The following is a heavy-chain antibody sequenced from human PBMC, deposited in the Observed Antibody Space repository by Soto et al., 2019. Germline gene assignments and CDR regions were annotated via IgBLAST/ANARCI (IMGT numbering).Heavy chain of an antibody. V-gene: IGHV3-33*01. J-gene: IGHJ6*02. D-gene: IGHD2-2*01. CDR1: GFTFSSYG. Sequence: QVQLVESGGGVVQPGRSLRLSCAASGFTFSSYGMHWVRQAPGKGLEWVAVIWYDGSNKYYADSVKGRFTISRDNSKNTLYLQMNSLRAEDTAVYYCALVVVPAAITGYYYYGMDVWGQGTTVTVSS. CDR3: ALVVVPAAITGYYYYGMDV. CDR2: IWYDGSNK.